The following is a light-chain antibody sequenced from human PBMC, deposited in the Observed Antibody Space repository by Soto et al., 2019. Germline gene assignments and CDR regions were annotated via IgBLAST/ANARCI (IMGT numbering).Light chain of an antibody. CDR1: QSVSSN. V-gene: IGKV3D-15*01. CDR3: QQYNNWPPWT. CDR2: DAS. Sequence: EIVMTQSPATLSVSPGERATLSCRASQSVSSNYLAWYQQKPGQAPRLLIYDASSRAPGIPDRFSGSGSETEFTLTISSLQSEDYAIYYCQQYNNWPPWTFGQGTKGDIK. J-gene: IGKJ1*01.